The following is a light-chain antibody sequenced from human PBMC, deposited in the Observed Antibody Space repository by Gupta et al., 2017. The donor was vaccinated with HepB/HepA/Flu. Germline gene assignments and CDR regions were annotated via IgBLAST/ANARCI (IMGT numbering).Light chain of an antibody. Sequence: QSVLTPPPSVSGAPGQRVTISCPGSSANIGAGYDVHWYQHLPGTAPNLLIFRNTNRPSGVPDRFSGSKSDTAASLAITGLQAEDEGDYYCHSYDTSLSGYVFGTGTTVTVL. V-gene: IGLV1-40*01. J-gene: IGLJ1*01. CDR3: HSYDTSLSGYV. CDR2: RNT. CDR1: SANIGAGYD.